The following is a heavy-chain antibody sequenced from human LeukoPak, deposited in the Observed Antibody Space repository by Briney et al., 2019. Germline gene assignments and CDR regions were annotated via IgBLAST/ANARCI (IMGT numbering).Heavy chain of an antibody. D-gene: IGHD5/OR15-5a*01. V-gene: IGHV1-2*02. CDR1: GYTFTGYY. Sequence: GASVKVSCKASGYTFTGYYMHWVRQAPGQGLEWMGWINPNSGGTNYAQKFQGRVTMTRDTSISTAYMELSRPRSDDTAVYYCARSLRTTLGYYYYYMDVWGKGTTVTVSS. CDR2: INPNSGGT. CDR3: ARSLRTTLGYYYYYMDV. J-gene: IGHJ6*03.